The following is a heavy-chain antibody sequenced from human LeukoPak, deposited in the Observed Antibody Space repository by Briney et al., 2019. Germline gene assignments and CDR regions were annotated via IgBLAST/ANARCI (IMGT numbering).Heavy chain of an antibody. CDR1: GFTFSSYG. CDR3: AKDLYRSGYSTSWYD. CDR2: IRYDGSNK. J-gene: IGHJ4*02. Sequence: GGSLRLSCAAAGFTFSSYGMHWVCQAPGKGLEGVAFIRYDGSNKYYADSVKGRFTISRDNSKNTLYLQMNSLRAEDATVYYCAKDLYRSGYSTSWYDWGQGSLVTVSS. V-gene: IGHV3-30*02. D-gene: IGHD6-13*01.